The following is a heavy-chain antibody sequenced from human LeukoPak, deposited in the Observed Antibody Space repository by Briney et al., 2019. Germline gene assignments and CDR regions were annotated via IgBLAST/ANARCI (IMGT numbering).Heavy chain of an antibody. V-gene: IGHV5-51*01. CDR2: IYPGDSDT. J-gene: IGHJ3*02. Sequence: LGESLRISCKGSGYSFTSYWIGWVRQMPGKGLEWMGIIYPGDSDTRYSPSFQGQVTISADKSISTAYLQWSSLKASDTAMYYCAKVRPSDSSGYYLDAFDTWGQGTMVTVSS. CDR3: AKVRPSDSSGYYLDAFDT. D-gene: IGHD3-22*01. CDR1: GYSFTSYW.